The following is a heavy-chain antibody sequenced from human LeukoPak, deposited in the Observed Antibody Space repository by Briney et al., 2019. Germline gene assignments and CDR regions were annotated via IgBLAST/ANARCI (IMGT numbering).Heavy chain of an antibody. D-gene: IGHD6-13*01. Sequence: ASVKVSCKVSGYTLTELSMHWVRQAPGKGLEWMGGFDPEHGETVYAQKLQGRVTMTTDTSTSKAYMELRSLRSDDTAVYYCARVFEIIAAAGYFDYWGQGTLVTVSS. CDR1: GYTLTELS. CDR2: FDPEHGET. CDR3: ARVFEIIAAAGYFDY. J-gene: IGHJ4*02. V-gene: IGHV1-24*01.